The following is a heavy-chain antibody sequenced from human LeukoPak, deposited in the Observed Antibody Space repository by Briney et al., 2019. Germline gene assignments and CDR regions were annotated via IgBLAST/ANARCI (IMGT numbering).Heavy chain of an antibody. Sequence: PGGSLRLSCAASGFTFSSYGMHWVRQAPGKGLEWVAFIRYDGSNKYYADSVRGRFTISRDTAKNSLYLQMNSLRAEDTAVYYCARAQTNWGQGTLVTVSS. CDR1: GFTFSSYG. J-gene: IGHJ4*02. CDR3: ARAQTN. V-gene: IGHV3-30*02. CDR2: IRYDGSNK. D-gene: IGHD4-11*01.